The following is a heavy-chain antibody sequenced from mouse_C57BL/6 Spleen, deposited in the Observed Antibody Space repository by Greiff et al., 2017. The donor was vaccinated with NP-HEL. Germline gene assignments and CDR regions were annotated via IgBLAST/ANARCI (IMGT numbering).Heavy chain of an antibody. J-gene: IGHJ2*01. V-gene: IGHV5-9-1*02. CDR1: GFTFSSYA. CDR3: TRGNGDYIDY. Sequence: EVQGVESGEGLVKPGGSLKLSCAASGFTFSSYAMSWVRRTPEKRLEWVAYISSGGVYIYYADTVKGRFTISRDNARNTLYLQMSSLKSEDTAMYYCTRGNGDYIDYWGQGTLSQSPQ. CDR2: ISSGGVYI.